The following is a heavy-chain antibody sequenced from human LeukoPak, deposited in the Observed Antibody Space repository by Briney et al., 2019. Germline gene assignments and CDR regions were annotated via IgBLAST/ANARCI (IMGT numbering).Heavy chain of an antibody. J-gene: IGHJ3*02. CDR2: INPNSGGT. D-gene: IGHD6-13*01. CDR1: GYTFTGYY. Sequence: ASVKVSCKASGYTFTGYYMHWVRQAPGQGLEWMGWINPNSGGTNYAQKFQGWVTMTRDTSISTAYMELSRLRSDDTAVYYCARVVAAATHGAFDIWGQGTMVTVSS. CDR3: ARVVAAATHGAFDI. V-gene: IGHV1-2*04.